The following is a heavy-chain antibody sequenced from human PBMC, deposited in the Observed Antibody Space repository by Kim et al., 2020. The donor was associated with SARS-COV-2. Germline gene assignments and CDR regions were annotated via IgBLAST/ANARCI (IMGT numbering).Heavy chain of an antibody. J-gene: IGHJ5*02. CDR3: ARDFWFGELLKTYNWFDP. CDR2: ISAYNGNT. V-gene: IGHV1-18*04. CDR1: GYTFTSYG. Sequence: ASVKVSCKASGYTFTSYGISWVRQAPGQGLEWMGWISAYNGNTNYAQKLQGRVTMTTDTSTSTAYKELRSLRSDDTAVYYCARDFWFGELLKTYNWFDPWGQGTLVTVSS. D-gene: IGHD3-10*01.